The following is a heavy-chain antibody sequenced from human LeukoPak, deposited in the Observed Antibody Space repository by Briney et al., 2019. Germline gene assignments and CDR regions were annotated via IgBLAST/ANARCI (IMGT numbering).Heavy chain of an antibody. CDR1: GYTFTSYG. CDR3: ARQERITISGVDPGYMDV. V-gene: IGHV1-18*01. D-gene: IGHD3-3*01. Sequence: VASVKVSCKASGYTFTSYGISWVRQAPGQGLEWMGRISAYNGNTNYVQKLQGRVTMTTDTSTSTAYMELRSLRSDDTAVYYCARQERITISGVDPGYMDVWGKGTTVTVSS. J-gene: IGHJ6*03. CDR2: ISAYNGNT.